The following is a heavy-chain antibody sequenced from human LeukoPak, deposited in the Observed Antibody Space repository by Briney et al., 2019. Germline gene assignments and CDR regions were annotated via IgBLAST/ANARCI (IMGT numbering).Heavy chain of an antibody. CDR2: IHPHGIF. V-gene: IGHV4-34*01. Sequence: PSETLSVTCDVPAGSCDGYYCRWFRQRPRQGLEWLGEIHPHGIFYYNSSLMSRVTISIDTSKSQFSLRLTSVTAADTAFYYCARGRDRSKAGDLWGQGSLVTVSS. CDR3: ARGRDRSKAGDL. D-gene: IGHD5-24*01. J-gene: IGHJ5*02. CDR1: AGSCDGYY.